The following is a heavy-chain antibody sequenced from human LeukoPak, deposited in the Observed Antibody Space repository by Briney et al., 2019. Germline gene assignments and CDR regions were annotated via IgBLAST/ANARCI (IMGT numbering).Heavy chain of an antibody. CDR2: IYYSGST. D-gene: IGHD6-19*01. J-gene: IGHJ3*02. CDR3: ARDTPLSSGWYGVWAFDI. V-gene: IGHV4-30-4*08. CDR1: GGSISSGDYY. Sequence: SQTLSLTCTVSGGSISSGDYYWSWIRQPPGKGLEWIGYIYYSGSTYYNPSLKSRVTISVDTSKNQFSLKLSSVTAADTAVYYCARDTPLSSGWYGVWAFDIWGQGTMVTVSS.